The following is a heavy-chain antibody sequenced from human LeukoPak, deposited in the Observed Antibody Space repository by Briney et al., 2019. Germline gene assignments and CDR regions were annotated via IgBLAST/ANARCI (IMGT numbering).Heavy chain of an antibody. CDR3: ARDVGATKPPY. V-gene: IGHV3-30-3*01. D-gene: IGHD1-26*01. J-gene: IGHJ4*02. CDR2: ISYDGSNK. CDR1: GFTFSSYA. Sequence: GRSLRLSCAASGFTFSSYAMHWVRQAPGKGLEWGAVISYDGSNKYYADSVKGRFTISRDNSKNTLYLQMNSLRAEDTAVYYCARDVGATKPPYWGQGTLVTVSS.